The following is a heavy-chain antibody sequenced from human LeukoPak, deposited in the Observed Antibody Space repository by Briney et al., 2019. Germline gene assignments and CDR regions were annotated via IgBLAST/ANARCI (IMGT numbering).Heavy chain of an antibody. V-gene: IGHV4-30-2*01. J-gene: IGHJ5*02. Sequence: SETLSLTCAISGGSISSGGYSWSWIRQPPGKGLEWIGYIYHSGSTYYNPSLKSRVTISVDRSKNQFSLKLSSVTAADTAVYYCARGLGDYFSRHWFDPWGQGTLVTVSS. CDR3: ARGLGDYFSRHWFDP. CDR1: GGSISSGGYS. CDR2: IYHSGST. D-gene: IGHD4-17*01.